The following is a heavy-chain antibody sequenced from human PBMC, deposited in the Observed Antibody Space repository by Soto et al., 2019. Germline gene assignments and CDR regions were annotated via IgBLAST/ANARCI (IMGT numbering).Heavy chain of an antibody. V-gene: IGHV4-59*01. CDR3: ARGRGSSGYYRGGAFDI. CDR2: IYYNGST. CDR1: GGSISSYY. J-gene: IGHJ3*02. Sequence: SETLSLTCTVSGGSISSYYWSWIRQPPGKGLEWIGYIYYNGSTNYNPSLKSRVTISVDTSKNQFSLKLSSVTAADTAVYYCARGRGSSGYYRGGAFDIWGQGTMVTVSS. D-gene: IGHD3-22*01.